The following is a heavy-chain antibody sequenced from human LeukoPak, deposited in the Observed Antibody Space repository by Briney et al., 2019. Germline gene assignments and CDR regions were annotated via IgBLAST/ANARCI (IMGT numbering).Heavy chain of an antibody. V-gene: IGHV4-30-4*01. CDR2: IFYSGSA. D-gene: IGHD1-7*01. CDR3: ARSHSSGYNWNLDLDY. CDR1: DVSSSSGDYY. Sequence: SETLSLTCTVSDVSSSSGDYYWNWIRQPPGKGLEWIGYIFYSGSAYYNSSLKSRVTISLDTSKNQFSLMLSSVTAADTAVYYCARSHSSGYNWNLDLDYWGQGTLVTVSS. J-gene: IGHJ4*02.